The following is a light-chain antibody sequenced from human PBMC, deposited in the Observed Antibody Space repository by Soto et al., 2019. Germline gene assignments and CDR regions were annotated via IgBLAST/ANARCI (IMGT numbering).Light chain of an antibody. CDR1: QSVSSNY. J-gene: IGKJ3*01. CDR2: GAS. Sequence: DIVLPQSPGTPSLSPGERGTLSCRASQSVSSNYLAWYQQKPGQAPRLLIYGASSRATGIPDRFSGSGSGTDFTLTISRLEPEDFAVYYCQQYASSPPVTFGPGTKVDIK. CDR3: QQYASSPPVT. V-gene: IGKV3-20*01.